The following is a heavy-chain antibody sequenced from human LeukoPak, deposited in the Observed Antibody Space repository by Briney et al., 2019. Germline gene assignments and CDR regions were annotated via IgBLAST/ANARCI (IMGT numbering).Heavy chain of an antibody. CDR1: GFTFSSYG. V-gene: IGHV3-33*01. J-gene: IGHJ3*02. CDR2: IWYDGSNK. Sequence: GGSLRLSCAASGFTFSSYGMHWVRQAPGKGLEWVAVIWYDGSNKYYADSVKGRFTISRDNSKNTLYLQMNSLRAEDMAVYYCARDHRPRYYYGSGSHAFDIWGQGTMVTVSS. CDR3: ARDHRPRYYYGSGSHAFDI. D-gene: IGHD3-10*01.